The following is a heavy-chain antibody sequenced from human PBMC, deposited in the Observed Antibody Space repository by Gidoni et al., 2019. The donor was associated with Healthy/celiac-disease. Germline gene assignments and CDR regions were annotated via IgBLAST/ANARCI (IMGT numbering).Heavy chain of an antibody. Sequence: QVQLQESGPGLVKPSETLSLTCAVSGYSISSGYYWGWIRQPPGKGLEWIGSIYHSGSTYYNPSLKSRVTISVDTSKNQFSLKLSSVTAADTAVYYCASIWDSSGAWSQGTLVTVSS. D-gene: IGHD3-22*01. CDR1: GYSISSGYY. CDR3: ASIWDSSGA. J-gene: IGHJ5*02. V-gene: IGHV4-38-2*01. CDR2: IYHSGST.